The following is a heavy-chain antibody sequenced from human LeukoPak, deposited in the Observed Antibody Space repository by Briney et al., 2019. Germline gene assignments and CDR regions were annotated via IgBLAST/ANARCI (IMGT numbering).Heavy chain of an antibody. Sequence: QPGGSLRLSCPASGFTFIDNAINWVRQAPGKGLDWVSTISRGGVISYYADSVKGRFTISRDNSNNTLYLHMNSLRAEDTAVYYCVSPAGSPWGPFDDWGQGTLVTVSS. CDR1: GFTFIDNA. CDR3: VSPAGSPWGPFDD. CDR2: ISRGGVIS. J-gene: IGHJ4*02. D-gene: IGHD7-27*01. V-gene: IGHV3-23*01.